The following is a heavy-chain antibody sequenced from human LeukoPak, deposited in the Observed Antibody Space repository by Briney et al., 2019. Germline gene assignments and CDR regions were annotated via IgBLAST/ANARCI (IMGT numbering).Heavy chain of an antibody. CDR2: ITPSGGT. V-gene: IGHV1-2*02. Sequence: ASVAVSCKASGYTFTSYAMHWVRQAPGQGLEWMGWITPSGGTNYPQKFQGRVAITRDTSITTAYMDLSRLTSDDTAVYYCARDRYGDGFVHFDYWGQGAMLTVSS. J-gene: IGHJ4*02. CDR3: ARDRYGDGFVHFDY. D-gene: IGHD5-24*01. CDR1: GYTFTSYA.